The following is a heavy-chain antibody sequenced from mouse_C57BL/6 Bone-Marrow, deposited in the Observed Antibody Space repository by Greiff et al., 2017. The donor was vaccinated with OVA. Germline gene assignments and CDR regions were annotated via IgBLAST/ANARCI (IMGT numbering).Heavy chain of an antibody. J-gene: IGHJ4*01. Sequence: EVQLVESGGGLVQPGGSLKLSCAASGFTFSDYGMAWVRQAPRKGPEWVAFISNLAYSIYYADTVTGRFTISRENAKNTLYLEMSSLRSEDTAMYYCASLYSPYAMDYWGQGTSVTVSS. V-gene: IGHV5-15*01. CDR2: ISNLAYSI. CDR1: GFTFSDYG. D-gene: IGHD2-12*01. CDR3: ASLYSPYAMDY.